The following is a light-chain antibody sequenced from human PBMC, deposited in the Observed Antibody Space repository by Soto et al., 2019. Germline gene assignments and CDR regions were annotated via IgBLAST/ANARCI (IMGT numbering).Light chain of an antibody. CDR2: EVS. J-gene: IGLJ2*01. V-gene: IGLV2-23*02. CDR1: SSDVGIYNL. Sequence: QSALTQPASVSGSPGQSITISCTGSSSDVGIYNLVSWYQHHPGKAPKLMIYEVSKRPSGVSNRFSGSKSGNTASLTISGLQAEDEADYYCCSYGGSSTLVFGGGTKVTVL. CDR3: CSYGGSSTLV.